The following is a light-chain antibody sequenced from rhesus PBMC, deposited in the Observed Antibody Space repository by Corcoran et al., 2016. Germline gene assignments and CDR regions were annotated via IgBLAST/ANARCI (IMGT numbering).Light chain of an antibody. V-gene: IGLV2-32*02. CDR3: SSYVCSNTFV. CDR2: EVS. CDR1: SSDIGGYNY. J-gene: IGLJ6*01. Sequence: QAALTQPRSVSGSPGQSVTISCTGTSSDIGGYNYVSWYQQHPGTAPKLMISEVSKRPSGVSDRFSGSKSGNTASLTISGLQAEDGADYFCSSYVCSNTFVFGSGTKLTVL.